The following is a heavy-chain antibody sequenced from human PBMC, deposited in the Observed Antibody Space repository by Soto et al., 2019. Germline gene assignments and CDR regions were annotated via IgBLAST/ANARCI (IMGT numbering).Heavy chain of an antibody. CDR3: TTDLYDSSGASLYYFDY. CDR1: GFTFSNAW. D-gene: IGHD3-22*01. CDR2: IKSKTDGGTT. Sequence: GGSLRLSCAASGFTFSNAWMSWVRQAPGKGLEWVGRIKSKTDGGTTDYAAPVKGRFTISRDDSKNTLYLQMNSLKTEDTAVYYCTTDLYDSSGASLYYFDYWGQGTLVTVSS. V-gene: IGHV3-15*01. J-gene: IGHJ4*02.